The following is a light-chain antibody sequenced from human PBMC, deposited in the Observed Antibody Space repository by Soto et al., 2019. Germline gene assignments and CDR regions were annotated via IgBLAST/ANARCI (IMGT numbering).Light chain of an antibody. Sequence: DIQMTQSPSSVSASVGDRVTITCRASQGISNWLAWYQQKPGKAPKLLIYGASSLQGGVPSRFSGSGSWTDFTLTISSLQPEDFAIYYCQQANSVPPITFGQGTRLEIK. V-gene: IGKV1-12*01. CDR3: QQANSVPPIT. J-gene: IGKJ5*01. CDR2: GAS. CDR1: QGISNW.